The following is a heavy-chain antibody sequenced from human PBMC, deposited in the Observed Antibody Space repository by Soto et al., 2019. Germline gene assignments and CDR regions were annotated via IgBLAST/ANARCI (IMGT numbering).Heavy chain of an antibody. V-gene: IGHV3-33*06. J-gene: IGHJ6*03. D-gene: IGHD5-12*01. CDR2: ISDSGSNK. Sequence: PGGSLRLSCAASGFTFSSYGMHWVRQAPGKGLEWVAVISDSGSNKYYADSVKGRFTISRDNSKNTLYLQMNSLRAEDTAVYYCAKDSGRAGTPYYYMDVWGKGTTVTVSS. CDR3: AKDSGRAGTPYYYMDV. CDR1: GFTFSSYG.